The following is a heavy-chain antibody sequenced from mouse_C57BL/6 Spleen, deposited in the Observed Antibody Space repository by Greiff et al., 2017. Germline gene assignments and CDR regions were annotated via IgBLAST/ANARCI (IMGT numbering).Heavy chain of an antibody. CDR3: ARLYGNFSYYAMDY. CDR1: GFTFSSYG. Sequence: EVQVVESGGDLVKPGGSLKLSCAASGFTFSSYGMSWVRQTPDKRLEWVATISSGGSYTYYPDSVKGRFTISRDNAKNTLYLQMSSLKSEDSAMYYCARLYGNFSYYAMDYWGQGTSVTVSS. CDR2: ISSGGSYT. V-gene: IGHV5-6*01. J-gene: IGHJ4*01. D-gene: IGHD2-1*01.